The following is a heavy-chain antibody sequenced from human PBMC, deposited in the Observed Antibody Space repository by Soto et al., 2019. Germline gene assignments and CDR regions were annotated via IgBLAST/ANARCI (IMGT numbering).Heavy chain of an antibody. CDR3: AKGSYSSSWYSRRGMDV. CDR2: ISGSGGST. V-gene: IGHV3-23*01. CDR1: GYTFTGYY. Sequence: SCKASGYTFTGYYMHWVRQAPGKGLEWVSAISGSGGSTYYADSVKGRFTISRDNSKNTLYLQMNSLRAEDTAVYYCAKGSYSSSWYSRRGMDVWGQGTTVTVSS. D-gene: IGHD6-13*01. J-gene: IGHJ6*02.